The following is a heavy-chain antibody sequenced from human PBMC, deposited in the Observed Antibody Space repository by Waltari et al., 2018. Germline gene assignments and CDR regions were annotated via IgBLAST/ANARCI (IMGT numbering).Heavy chain of an antibody. Sequence: QGQLVQSGAEVRTPGASVKVSCKTSGYSFNTYDIYWVRQAPGQGLEWVGWIHRNNGNTANAQKFEGRVLMTRDTSIKTVYMELSSLRSDDTAVYYCARSYGGTLPDGLDVWGQGTAVTVSS. J-gene: IGHJ6*02. D-gene: IGHD3-16*01. CDR3: ARSYGGTLPDGLDV. CDR2: IHRNNGNT. V-gene: IGHV1-8*01. CDR1: GYSFNTYD.